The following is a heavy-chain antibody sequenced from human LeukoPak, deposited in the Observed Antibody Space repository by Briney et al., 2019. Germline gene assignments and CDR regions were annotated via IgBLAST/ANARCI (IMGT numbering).Heavy chain of an antibody. V-gene: IGHV1-18*01. Sequence: ASVKVSCKASGYTFNSYGINWVRQPPGQGLEWMGWISTYNGHTNSAQKLQGRVTMTTDTSTSIAYMELRSLRSDDTAVYYCARDSQTHSYYFDYWGQGTLVTVSS. D-gene: IGHD2-15*01. CDR2: ISTYNGHT. CDR3: ARDSQTHSYYFDY. J-gene: IGHJ4*02. CDR1: GYTFNSYG.